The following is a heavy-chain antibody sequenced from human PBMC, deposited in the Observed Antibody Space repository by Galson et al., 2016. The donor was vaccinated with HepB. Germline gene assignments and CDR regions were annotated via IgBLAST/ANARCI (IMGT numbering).Heavy chain of an antibody. D-gene: IGHD4-11*01. J-gene: IGHJ4*02. V-gene: IGHV3-7*01. Sequence: SLRLSCAASGFTFTTYWMSWVRQAPGKGLEWVANIKQDESEKFYVDSVKGRFTVSRDNAKNSLFLQMRSLRAEDTAVYFCATFIEEHSSFESWGQGTQVTFSS. CDR1: GFTFTTYW. CDR2: IKQDESEK. CDR3: ATFIEEHSSFES.